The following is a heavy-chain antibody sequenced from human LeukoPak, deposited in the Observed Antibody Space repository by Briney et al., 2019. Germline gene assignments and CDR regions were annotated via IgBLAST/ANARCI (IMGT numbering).Heavy chain of an antibody. Sequence: PGGSLRLSCTASGFTFCSYWMSWVRRAPGKGLEWVSVLYSDGRTYYADSVRGRFTISRDNSKNTLHLQMNSLRAEDTAVYYCATEVVVPGVGAIDVWGQGTMVTVSS. J-gene: IGHJ3*01. CDR3: ATEVVVPGVGAIDV. CDR2: LYSDGRT. V-gene: IGHV3-53*01. CDR1: GFTFCSYW. D-gene: IGHD2-15*01.